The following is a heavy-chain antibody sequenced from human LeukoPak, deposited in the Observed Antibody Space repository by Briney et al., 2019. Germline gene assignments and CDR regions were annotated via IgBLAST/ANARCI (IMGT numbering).Heavy chain of an antibody. V-gene: IGHV4-59*02. Sequence: SETLSLTCTVSGGSVSRYYWSWIRRPPGKGLEWIGYIDDSGNTNYNPSLKSQVTISVDKSKNQFSLKLSFVTAADTAMYYCARSDYHNSGSHTVFDAFDIWGQGTRVTVSS. CDR2: IDDSGNT. CDR3: ARSDYHNSGSHTVFDAFDI. J-gene: IGHJ3*02. CDR1: GGSVSRYY. D-gene: IGHD3-10*01.